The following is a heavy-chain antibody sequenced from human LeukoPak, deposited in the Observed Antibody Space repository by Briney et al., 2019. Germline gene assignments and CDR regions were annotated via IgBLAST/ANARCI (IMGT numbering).Heavy chain of an antibody. CDR3: ARGLVATYDY. CDR1: GGSISSHY. CDR2: IYYSGST. Sequence: SETLSLTCTVSGGSISSHYRSWIRQPPGKGLEWIGYIYYSGSTNYNPSLKSRVTISVDTSKNQFSLKLSFVTAADTAVYYCARGLVATYDYWGQGTLVTVSS. J-gene: IGHJ4*02. V-gene: IGHV4-59*11. D-gene: IGHD5-12*01.